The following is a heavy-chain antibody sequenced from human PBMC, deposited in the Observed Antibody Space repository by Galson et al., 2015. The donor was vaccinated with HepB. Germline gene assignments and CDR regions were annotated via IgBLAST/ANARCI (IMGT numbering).Heavy chain of an antibody. D-gene: IGHD1-26*01. CDR2: IDPSDSYT. Sequence: QSGAEVTKPGESLRISCTGSGSSFPSYWISWVRQMPGKGLEWMGRIDPSDSYTNYSPSFQGHVTISADKSISTAYLQWISLKASDTAMYYCARLFRLSQWELPGVYWGQGALVTVSS. J-gene: IGHJ4*02. CDR3: ARLFRLSQWELPGVY. CDR1: GSSFPSYW. V-gene: IGHV5-10-1*01.